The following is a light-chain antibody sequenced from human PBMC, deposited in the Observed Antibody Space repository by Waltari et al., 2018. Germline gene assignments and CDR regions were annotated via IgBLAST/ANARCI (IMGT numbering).Light chain of an antibody. CDR2: DAS. CDR1: QDMTTS. J-gene: IGKJ2*01. CDR3: QHYHSLPYT. V-gene: IGKV1-33*01. Sequence: TCQATQDMTTSLSWFQQKPGKAPQLLSYDASSLQAGVPSRFSGTGSGTAFSFTITSLQPEDSATYYCQHYHSLPYTFGRGTKLQIK.